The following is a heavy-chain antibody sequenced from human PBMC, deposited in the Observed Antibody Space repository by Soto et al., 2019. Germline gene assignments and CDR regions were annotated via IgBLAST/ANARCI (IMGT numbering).Heavy chain of an antibody. Sequence: QVQLVQSGAEIREPGSSVKVSCKASGGTFSSSAINWLRQAPGQGPEWMGGIIPTFGTANYIEKFRGRVTITADTSTSTAYMEVSSLISEDTAMYFCARSETAGHRGFDIWGQGTMVTVSS. V-gene: IGHV1-69*06. J-gene: IGHJ3*02. CDR3: ARSETAGHRGFDI. D-gene: IGHD6-19*01. CDR2: IIPTFGTA. CDR1: GGTFSSSA.